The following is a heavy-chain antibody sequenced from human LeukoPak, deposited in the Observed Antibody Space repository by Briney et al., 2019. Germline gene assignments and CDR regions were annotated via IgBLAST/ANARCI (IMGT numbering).Heavy chain of an antibody. CDR1: GFTFGDYA. J-gene: IGHJ4*02. D-gene: IGHD3-10*01. CDR3: TRDYVTMVRGVYGY. V-gene: IGHV3-49*04. CDR2: IRSKAYGGTT. Sequence: GGSLRLSCTASGFTFGDYAMSWVRQAPGKGLEWVGFIRSKAYGGTTEYAASVKGRFTISRDDSKSIAYLQMNSLKTEDTAVYYCTRDYVTMVRGVYGYWGQGTLVTVSS.